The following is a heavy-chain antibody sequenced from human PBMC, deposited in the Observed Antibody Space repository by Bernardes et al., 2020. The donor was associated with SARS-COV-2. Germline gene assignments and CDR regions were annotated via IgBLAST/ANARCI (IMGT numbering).Heavy chain of an antibody. V-gene: IGHV3-43D*04. CDR2: ISWDGVTT. CDR1: GFTFDDFA. J-gene: IGHJ4*02. CDR3: AKASTTVTYFFDY. D-gene: IGHD4-4*01. Sequence: GGSLRLSCAASGFTFDDFAMHWVRQAPGKGLEWVALISWDGVTTSYADSVKGRFTISRDNNKHSLFLQMNSLRPEDTAFYYCAKASTTVTYFFDYWGQGTLVTVSS.